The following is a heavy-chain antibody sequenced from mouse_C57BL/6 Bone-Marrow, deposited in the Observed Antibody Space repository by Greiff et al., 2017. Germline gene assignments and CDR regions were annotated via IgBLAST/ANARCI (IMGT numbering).Heavy chain of an antibody. Sequence: VKVVESDAELVKPGASVKISCKVSGYTFTDHTIYWMKQRPEQGLEWIGYIYPRDGSTKYNEKFKGKATLTADKSSSKAYMQINSLTSEDSAFYFCARWGYGSSYYFDYWGQGTTLTVSS. D-gene: IGHD1-1*01. CDR2: IYPRDGST. V-gene: IGHV1-78*01. J-gene: IGHJ2*01. CDR3: ARWGYGSSYYFDY. CDR1: GYTFTDHT.